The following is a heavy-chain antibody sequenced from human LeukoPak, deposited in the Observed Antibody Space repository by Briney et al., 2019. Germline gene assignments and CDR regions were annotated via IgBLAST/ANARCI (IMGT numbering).Heavy chain of an antibody. Sequence: WVSAISDSGSSAYYADSVKGRFTISRDNSKNTLYLQMNSLRAEDTAVYYCAKDGYSSSSDYWGQGTLVTVSS. CDR2: ISDSGSSA. V-gene: IGHV3-23*01. D-gene: IGHD6-6*01. CDR3: AKDGYSSSSDY. J-gene: IGHJ4*02.